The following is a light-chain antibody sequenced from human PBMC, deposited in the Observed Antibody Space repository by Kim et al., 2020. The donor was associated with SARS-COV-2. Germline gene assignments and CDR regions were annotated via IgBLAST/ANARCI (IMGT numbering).Light chain of an antibody. CDR1: QSISTH. Sequence: SLSPRERATLSCRASQSISTHLAWYQHKPGQAPRLLIYDASKRATGIPATFSGSGSGTDFTLTISSLEPEDFAVYYCQQRSNWLTFGGGTKVDIK. J-gene: IGKJ4*01. CDR2: DAS. V-gene: IGKV3-11*01. CDR3: QQRSNWLT.